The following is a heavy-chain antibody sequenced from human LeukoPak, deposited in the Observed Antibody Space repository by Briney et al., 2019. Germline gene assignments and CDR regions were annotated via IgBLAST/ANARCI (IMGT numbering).Heavy chain of an antibody. Sequence: ASVKVSCKASGYTFTSYDINWVRQATGQGLEWMGWMNPNSGNTGYAQKFQGRVTITRNTSISTAYMELSSLRSEDTAVYYCARFGYSSGWCPDYWGQGTLVTVSS. D-gene: IGHD6-19*01. V-gene: IGHV1-8*03. CDR3: ARFGYSSGWCPDY. J-gene: IGHJ4*02. CDR1: GYTFTSYD. CDR2: MNPNSGNT.